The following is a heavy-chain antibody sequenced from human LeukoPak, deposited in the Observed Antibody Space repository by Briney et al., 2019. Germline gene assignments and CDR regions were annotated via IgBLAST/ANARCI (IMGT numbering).Heavy chain of an antibody. D-gene: IGHD6-6*01. J-gene: IGHJ1*01. Sequence: GGSLRLSCAASGFTFSSYWMSWVRQAPGKGLEWVANIKQDGSGKYYVDSVKGRFTISRDNAKNSLYLQMNSLRAEDTAVYFCARSRYTVSSAAYSEYFQVWGQGTLVTVSS. CDR3: ARSRYTVSSAAYSEYFQV. CDR2: IKQDGSGK. CDR1: GFTFSSYW. V-gene: IGHV3-7*01.